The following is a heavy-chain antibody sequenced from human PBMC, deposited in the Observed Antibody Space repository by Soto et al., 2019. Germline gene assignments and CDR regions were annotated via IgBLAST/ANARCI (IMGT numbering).Heavy chain of an antibody. D-gene: IGHD5-12*01. Sequence: EVRLLESGGDLVQPGGSLRLSCVASGFTFSNDDLSWVRQASGKGLEWVSAITAGGFNTYYAASVKGRFTISRDNSKNTLYLQMNSLRAEDTAVYYCAKNIGGFSGYANFDYWGQGTLVTVSS. J-gene: IGHJ4*02. V-gene: IGHV3-23*01. CDR3: AKNIGGFSGYANFDY. CDR2: ITAGGFNT. CDR1: GFTFSNDD.